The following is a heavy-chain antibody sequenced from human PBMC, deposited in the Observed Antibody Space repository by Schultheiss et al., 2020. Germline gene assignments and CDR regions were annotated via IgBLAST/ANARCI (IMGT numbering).Heavy chain of an antibody. CDR3: ARDGIGSTSPQKGMDV. Sequence: GGSLRLSCAASGFTFSSYSMNWVRQAPGKGLEWVSYISSSGSTIYYADSVKGRFTISRDNAKNSLYLQMNSLRAEDTAVYYCARDGIGSTSPQKGMDVWGKGTTVTFSS. J-gene: IGHJ6*04. CDR2: ISSSGSTI. V-gene: IGHV3-48*04. CDR1: GFTFSSYS. D-gene: IGHD2-2*01.